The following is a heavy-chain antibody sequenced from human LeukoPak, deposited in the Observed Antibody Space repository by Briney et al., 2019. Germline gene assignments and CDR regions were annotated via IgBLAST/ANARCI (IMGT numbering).Heavy chain of an antibody. Sequence: GGSLTLYCAASGFTFSSYWMHWVRQAPGKGLVWVSRVNTDGRSTSYAHSVKGRFTIYRDNAKNTMYLQMNSLRAEDTAVYCCAKPYDSGCSYFDSWGQGALVTVSS. V-gene: IGHV3-74*01. J-gene: IGHJ4*02. CDR1: GFTFSSYW. D-gene: IGHD6-19*01. CDR2: VNTDGRST. CDR3: AKPYDSGCSYFDS.